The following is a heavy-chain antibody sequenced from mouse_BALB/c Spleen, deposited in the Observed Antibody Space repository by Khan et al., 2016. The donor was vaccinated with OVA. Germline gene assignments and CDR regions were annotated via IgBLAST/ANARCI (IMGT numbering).Heavy chain of an antibody. CDR1: GFSLNAYS. V-gene: IGHV2-2*02. Sequence: QVQLKESGPGLLQPSQSLSITCTVSGFSLNAYSVHWVRQSPGKGLEWLGVIWSAGSTDYNAAFMSRLSINKDNSKSQVFFKMNSLQNNETAIYYGARRGDDYGRGAWFVYWGQGTLVTVSA. J-gene: IGHJ3*01. CDR3: ARRGDDYGRGAWFVY. CDR2: IWSAGST. D-gene: IGHD2-4*01.